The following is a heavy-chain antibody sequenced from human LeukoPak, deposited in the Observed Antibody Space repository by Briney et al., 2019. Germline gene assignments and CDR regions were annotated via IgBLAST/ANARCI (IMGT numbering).Heavy chain of an antibody. CDR3: ARDSGGGGYSYGLYY. D-gene: IGHD5-18*01. CDR2: IIPIFGTA. CDR1: GGTFSSYA. J-gene: IGHJ4*02. V-gene: IGHV1-69*13. Sequence: ASVKVSRKASGGTFSSYAISWVRQAPGQGLERMGGIIPIFGTANYAQKFQGRVTITADESTSTAYMELSSLRSEDTAVYYCARDSGGGGYSYGLYYWGQGTLVTVSS.